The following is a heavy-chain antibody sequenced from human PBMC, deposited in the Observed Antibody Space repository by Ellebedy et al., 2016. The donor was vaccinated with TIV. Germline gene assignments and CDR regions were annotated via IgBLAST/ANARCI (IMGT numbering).Heavy chain of an antibody. Sequence: GESLKISCAASGFSFRSYWMTWVRQAPGKELEWVANIYQDGSEMYYADSVKGRFTISRDNGESSLYLQMDSLKAEDTAVYFCARRGSYGDYAVQINSWLDPWGQGTLVTVSS. V-gene: IGHV3-7*01. CDR2: IYQDGSEM. J-gene: IGHJ5*02. CDR3: ARRGSYGDYAVQINSWLDP. D-gene: IGHD4-17*01. CDR1: GFSFRSYW.